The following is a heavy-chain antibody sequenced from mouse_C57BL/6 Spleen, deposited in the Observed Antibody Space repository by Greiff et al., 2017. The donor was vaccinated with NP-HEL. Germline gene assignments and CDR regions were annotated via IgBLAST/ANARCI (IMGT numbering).Heavy chain of an antibody. CDR3: ARSGDYDGPFYAMDY. V-gene: IGHV1-59*01. D-gene: IGHD2-4*01. J-gene: IGHJ4*01. Sequence: VQLQQSGAELVRPGTSVKLSCKASGYTFTSYWMHWVKQRPGQGLEWIGVIDPSDSYTNYNQKFKGKATLTVDTSSSTAYMQLSSLTSEDSAVYYCARSGDYDGPFYAMDYWGQGTSVTVSS. CDR2: IDPSDSYT. CDR1: GYTFTSYW.